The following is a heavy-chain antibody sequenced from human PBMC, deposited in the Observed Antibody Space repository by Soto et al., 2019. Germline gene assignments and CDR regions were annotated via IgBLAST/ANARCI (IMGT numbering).Heavy chain of an antibody. Sequence: SETLSLTCTVSCGPINSYYWSWIRQPPGKGLEWIGYIYYSGSTNYNPPLKSRVTISVDASKNQFSLKLSSVTAADTDVYYSASSIDPWGKRTMVTVSS. CDR1: CGPINSYY. V-gene: IGHV4-59*12. CDR3: ASSIDP. J-gene: IGHJ5*02. CDR2: IYYSGST.